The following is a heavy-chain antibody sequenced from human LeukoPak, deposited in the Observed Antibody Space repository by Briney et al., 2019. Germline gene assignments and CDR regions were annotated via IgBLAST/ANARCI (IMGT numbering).Heavy chain of an antibody. V-gene: IGHV4-59*12. Sequence: PSETLSLTCTVSGGSISSYYWSWIRQPPGKGLEWIGYIYYSGSTNYNPSLKSRVTISVDTSKNQFSLKLSSVTAADTAVYYCARGVMVTRAFDIWGQGTMVTVSS. CDR1: GGSISSYY. D-gene: IGHD5-18*01. CDR3: ARGVMVTRAFDI. J-gene: IGHJ3*02. CDR2: IYYSGST.